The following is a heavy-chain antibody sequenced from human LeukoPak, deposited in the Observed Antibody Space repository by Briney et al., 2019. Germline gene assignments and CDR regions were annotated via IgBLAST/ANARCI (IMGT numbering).Heavy chain of an antibody. D-gene: IGHD3-16*02. CDR3: ARSPYVIGLRDAFDI. Sequence: PGGSLRISCAAPGFTLSSYSMSWVRQAPGKGLEWVSGISGSGGSTDYADSVKGRFTISRDNSKNTLYLQMNSPRVEDTAVYYCARSPYVIGLRDAFDIWGQGTMVTVSS. CDR2: ISGSGGST. J-gene: IGHJ3*02. V-gene: IGHV3-23*01. CDR1: GFTLSSYS.